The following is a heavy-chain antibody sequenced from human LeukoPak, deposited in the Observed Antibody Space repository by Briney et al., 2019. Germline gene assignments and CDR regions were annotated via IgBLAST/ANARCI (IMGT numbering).Heavy chain of an antibody. CDR1: GFTFTSYW. CDR2: IKQDGSEI. Sequence: GGSLRLSCAASGFTFTSYWMTWVRQAPGKGLEWVANIKQDGSEIYYVDSVKGRFTISRDNAKNSLYLQMNSLRAEDTALYYCAKGSGSGEKIVDYWGQGTLVTVSS. D-gene: IGHD3-10*01. V-gene: IGHV3-7*03. J-gene: IGHJ4*02. CDR3: AKGSGSGEKIVDY.